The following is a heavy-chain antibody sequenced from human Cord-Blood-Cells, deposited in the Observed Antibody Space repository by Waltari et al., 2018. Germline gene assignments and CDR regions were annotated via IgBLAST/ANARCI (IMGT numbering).Heavy chain of an antibody. CDR2: INHSGST. D-gene: IGHD6-13*01. CDR1: GGSFSGYY. Sequence: QVQLQQWGAGLLKPSETLSLTCAVYGGSFSGYYWSWIRQSPGKGLEWIGEINHSGSTNYNPSLKSRVTISVDTSKNQFSLKLSSVTAADTAVYYCARRKKTYSSSWYWFDPWGQGTLVTVSS. J-gene: IGHJ5*02. CDR3: ARRKKTYSSSWYWFDP. V-gene: IGHV4-34*01.